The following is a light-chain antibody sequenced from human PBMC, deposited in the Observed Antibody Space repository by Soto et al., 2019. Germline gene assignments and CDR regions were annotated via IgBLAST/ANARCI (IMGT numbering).Light chain of an antibody. CDR1: QSVSRK. V-gene: IGKV3-15*01. CDR2: GAF. CDR3: QQYNNWPPMYT. Sequence: EIVMTQSPATLSVSPGERATLSCRASQSVSRKLAWYQQKVGQAPRLLIYGAFTRATGIPARFSGSGSGTEFTLTISGLQSEDFAVYYCQQYNNWPPMYTFGQGTKLEI. J-gene: IGKJ2*01.